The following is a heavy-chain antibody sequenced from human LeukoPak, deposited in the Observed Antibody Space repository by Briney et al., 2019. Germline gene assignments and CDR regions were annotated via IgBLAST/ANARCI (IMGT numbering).Heavy chain of an antibody. CDR2: VYHSGST. CDR3: ASLTRDGYHFEW. D-gene: IGHD6-13*01. J-gene: IGHJ4*02. CDR1: GYSISYGYF. V-gene: IGHV4-38-2*02. Sequence: PSETLSLICSVSGYSISYGYFWAWIRQPPGKGLEWIGSVYHSGSTHYTPSFKSRVTISLDTSKNHFSLKLTSVTAADTAVYFCASLTRDGYHFEWWGRGTLVTVSS.